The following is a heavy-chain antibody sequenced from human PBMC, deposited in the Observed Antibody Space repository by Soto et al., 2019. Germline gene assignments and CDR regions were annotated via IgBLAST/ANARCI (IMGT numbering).Heavy chain of an antibody. CDR1: GGSISSSY. V-gene: IGHV4-59*01. Sequence: QVQLQESGPGLVKPSETLSLTCTVSGGSISSSYWSWIRQSPGKGLEWIAYIYYSWTTNYNPSLASRVTISIDTSKNQFSLRLTSVTAADTAVYYCARSVVHQWLVHDAFDVWGRGTLVTVSS. CDR3: ARSVVHQWLVHDAFDV. J-gene: IGHJ3*01. D-gene: IGHD6-19*01. CDR2: IYYSWTT.